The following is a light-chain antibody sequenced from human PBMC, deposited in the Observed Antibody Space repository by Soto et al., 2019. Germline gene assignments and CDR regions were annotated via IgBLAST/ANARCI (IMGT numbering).Light chain of an antibody. CDR2: EVT. CDR3: KSYAGNDNPYV. Sequence: QSALTQPPSASGSPGQSVTISCTGTSSDVGAYDYVSWYHLHPGKAPKLILSEVTKRPSGVPDRFSGSKSGNTASLTVSGRQPEDEADYYCKSYAGNDNPYVFGTGTKLTVL. CDR1: SSDVGAYDY. V-gene: IGLV2-8*01. J-gene: IGLJ1*01.